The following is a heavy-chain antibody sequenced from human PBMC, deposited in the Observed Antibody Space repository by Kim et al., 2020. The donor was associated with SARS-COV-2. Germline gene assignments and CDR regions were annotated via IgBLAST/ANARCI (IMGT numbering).Heavy chain of an antibody. J-gene: IGHJ4*02. CDR3: ARVNLIWFGEPSYYFDY. V-gene: IGHV3-11*06. Sequence: SVKGRFTISRDNAKNSLYLQMNSLRAEDTAVYYCARVNLIWFGEPSYYFDYWGQGTLVTVSS. D-gene: IGHD3-10*01.